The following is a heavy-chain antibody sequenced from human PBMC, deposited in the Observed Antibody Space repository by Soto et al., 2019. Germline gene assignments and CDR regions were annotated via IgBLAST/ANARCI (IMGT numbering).Heavy chain of an antibody. J-gene: IGHJ4*02. CDR2: IYYTVNT. CDR3: ARATYDSSTYYLDY. V-gene: IGHV4-30-4*01. CDR1: GASISGGDYY. D-gene: IGHD3-22*01. Sequence: QVQLQESRPGLVKPSQTLSLTCTGSGASISGGDYYWTWIRQPPGKGLEWFGSIYYTVNTYSNPSLESRLSISVDPSNNQFALRLTSVTAPDTAIYNCARATYDSSTYYLDYWGQGTLVTVSS.